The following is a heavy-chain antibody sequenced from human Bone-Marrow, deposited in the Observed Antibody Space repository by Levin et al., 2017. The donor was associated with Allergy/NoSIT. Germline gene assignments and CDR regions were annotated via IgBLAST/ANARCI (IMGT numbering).Heavy chain of an antibody. CDR1: GFTFSNYA. CDR3: ARVVSQTTMTAPCDY. V-gene: IGHV3-30*04. D-gene: IGHD4-17*01. J-gene: IGHJ4*02. CDR2: ISFDGYTQ. Sequence: GGSLRLSCAASGFTFSNYAIHWVRQAPGKGLEWVAAISFDGYTQFYADSVRGRFMISRDNSKNTLYLEMNSLRTEDTAVYYCARVVSQTTMTAPCDYWGQGTLVTVSS.